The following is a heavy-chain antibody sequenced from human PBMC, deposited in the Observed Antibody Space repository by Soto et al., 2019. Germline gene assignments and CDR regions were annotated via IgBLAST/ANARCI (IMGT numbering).Heavy chain of an antibody. J-gene: IGHJ4*02. Sequence: PSETLSLTCTVSGGSIISYYWSWIRQPPGKGLEWIGYIYYTGTTNYNPSLNSRVTISVDTSKNQFSLKLSSVTAADTAVYYCARVGSGWYYFDNWGQGTLVTVSS. CDR3: ARVGSGWYYFDN. CDR2: IYYTGTT. D-gene: IGHD6-19*01. V-gene: IGHV4-59*01. CDR1: GGSIISYY.